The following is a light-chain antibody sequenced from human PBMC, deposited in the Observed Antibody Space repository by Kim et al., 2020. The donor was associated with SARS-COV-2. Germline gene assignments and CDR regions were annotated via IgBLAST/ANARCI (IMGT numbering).Light chain of an antibody. CDR1: SSDIGTYTY. V-gene: IGLV2-14*03. J-gene: IGLJ3*02. CDR3: SSYSSSTTPWV. Sequence: QSITSSCTGASSDIGTYTYVSWYQQHPDKAPKLIIYDVTKRPSGISDRFSGSKSGNTASLTISGLQAEDEADYHCSSYSSSTTPWVFGGGTQLTVL. CDR2: DVT.